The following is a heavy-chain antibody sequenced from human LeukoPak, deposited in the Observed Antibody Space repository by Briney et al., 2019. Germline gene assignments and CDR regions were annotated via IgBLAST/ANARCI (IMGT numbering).Heavy chain of an antibody. CDR2: TYYRSKWYN. Sequence: SQTLSLTCAISGDSVSSNSAAWNWIRQSPSRGLEWLGRTYYRSKWYNDYAVSVKSRITINPDTSKNQFSLQLNSVTPEDTAVYYCARALTRQRLVPVRGYYYMDVWGKGTTVTISS. J-gene: IGHJ6*03. D-gene: IGHD6-13*01. CDR1: GDSVSSNSAA. V-gene: IGHV6-1*01. CDR3: ARALTRQRLVPVRGYYYMDV.